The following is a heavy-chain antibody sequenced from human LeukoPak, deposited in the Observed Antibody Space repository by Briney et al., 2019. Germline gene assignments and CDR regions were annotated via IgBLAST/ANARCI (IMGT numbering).Heavy chain of an antibody. CDR2: ISYDGSDK. D-gene: IGHD2-21*01. CDR3: AKRDGYHNGMDV. CDR1: GLSFNSYG. Sequence: GGSLRLSCAASGLSFNSYGMHWVRQAPGKGLEWVAVISYDGSDKYYADSVKGRFTISRDNSKNTLYLQMNSLRVEDTAVYYCAKRDGYHNGMDVWGQGTTVTVSS. V-gene: IGHV3-30*18. J-gene: IGHJ6*02.